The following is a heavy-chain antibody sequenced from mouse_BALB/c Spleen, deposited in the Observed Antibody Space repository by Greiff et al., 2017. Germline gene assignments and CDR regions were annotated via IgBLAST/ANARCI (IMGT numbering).Heavy chain of an antibody. CDR2: ISSGGGST. Sequence: EVHLVESGGGLVKPGGSLKLSCAASGFAFSSYDMSWVRQTPEKRLEWVAYISSGGGSTYYPDTVKGRFTISRDNAKNTLYLQMSSLKSEDTAMYYCASHYFDVWGAGTTVTVSS. J-gene: IGHJ1*01. CDR1: GFAFSSYD. V-gene: IGHV5-12-1*01. CDR3: ASHYFDV.